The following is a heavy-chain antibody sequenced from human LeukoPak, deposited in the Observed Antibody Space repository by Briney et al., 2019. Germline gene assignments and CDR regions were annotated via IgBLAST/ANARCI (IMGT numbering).Heavy chain of an antibody. CDR2: ISSSSSYI. CDR1: GFTFSSYS. Sequence: GGSLRLSCAASGFTFSSYSMNWVRQAPGKGLEWVSSISSSSSYIYYADSVKGRFTISRDNSKNTLYLQMNSLRAEDTAVYYCAKETSGWYPPYFDYWGQGTLVTVSS. CDR3: AKETSGWYPPYFDY. D-gene: IGHD6-19*01. V-gene: IGHV3-21*04. J-gene: IGHJ4*02.